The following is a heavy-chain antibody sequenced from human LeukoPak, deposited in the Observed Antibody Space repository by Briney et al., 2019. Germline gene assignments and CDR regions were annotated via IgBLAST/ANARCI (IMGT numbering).Heavy chain of an antibody. J-gene: IGHJ6*03. CDR1: GFTLSSYG. V-gene: IGHV3-30*02. D-gene: IGHD3-3*01. CDR2: IRYDGSNK. Sequence: GGSLRLSCAASGFTLSSYGMHWVRQAPGKGLEWVAFIRYDGSNKYYADSVKGRFTISRDNSKNTLYLQMNSLRAEDTAVYYCAKDRNFGVVIRPSYYYYYYMDVWGKGTTVTVSS. CDR3: AKDRNFGVVIRPSYYYYYYMDV.